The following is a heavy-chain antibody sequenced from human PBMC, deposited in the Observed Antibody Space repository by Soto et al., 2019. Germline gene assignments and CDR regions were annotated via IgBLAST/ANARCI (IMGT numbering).Heavy chain of an antibody. CDR3: ASCRGWSVLDH. CDR1: GFTFNTYW. Sequence: EVQLVESGGGLVQPGGSLRLSCAASGFTFNTYWMSWVRQAPGKGLEWVANIKQDGSEKYYVDSVKGRVTISRDNAKNARYVQMNTLSAEETAVYACASCRGWSVLDHWGQGTLVTVSS. V-gene: IGHV3-7*01. J-gene: IGHJ4*02. D-gene: IGHD6-19*01. CDR2: IKQDGSEK.